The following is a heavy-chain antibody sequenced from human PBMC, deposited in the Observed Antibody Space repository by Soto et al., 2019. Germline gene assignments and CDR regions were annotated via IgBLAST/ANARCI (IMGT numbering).Heavy chain of an antibody. CDR3: ARGGGYSYSYASDYYYYGIDV. CDR2: IYTSGST. D-gene: IGHD5-18*01. V-gene: IGHV4-4*07. CDR1: GGSISSYY. Sequence: SETLSLTCTVTGGSISSYYWSWIRQPAGKGLEWIGRIYTSGSTNYNPSLKSRVTMSVDTSNNRYSLQLSSVTAAAKAVYYCARGGGYSYSYASDYYYYGIDVWGHGSPVTVYS. J-gene: IGHJ6*02.